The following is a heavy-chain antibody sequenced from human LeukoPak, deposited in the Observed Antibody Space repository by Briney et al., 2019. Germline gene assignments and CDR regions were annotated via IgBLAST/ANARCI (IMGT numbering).Heavy chain of an antibody. CDR1: GGSISSYY. Sequence: PSETLSLTCTVSGGSISSYYWSWIRQPAGKGLECIGRIYTSGSTNYNPSLKSRVTMSVDTSKSQFSLKLSSVTAADTAVYYCARVRTVATINSHYYYYYMDVWGKGTTVTVSS. CDR2: IYTSGST. D-gene: IGHD5-12*01. V-gene: IGHV4-4*07. CDR3: ARVRTVATINSHYYYYYMDV. J-gene: IGHJ6*03.